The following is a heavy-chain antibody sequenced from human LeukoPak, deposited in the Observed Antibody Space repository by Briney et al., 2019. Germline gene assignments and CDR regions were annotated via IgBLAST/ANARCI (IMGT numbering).Heavy chain of an antibody. D-gene: IGHD2-15*01. V-gene: IGHV1-2*02. CDR2: ISPNSGGT. CDR3: ATVAPSYCFDY. J-gene: IGHJ4*02. CDR1: GYTFTTYY. Sequence: ASVKVSCKASGYTFTTYYIHWVRQAPGQGLEWMGWISPNSGGTNYAQNFQGRVTLTRDTSITTAYMELSRLTSDDAAVYYCATVAPSYCFDYWGQGTLVTVSS.